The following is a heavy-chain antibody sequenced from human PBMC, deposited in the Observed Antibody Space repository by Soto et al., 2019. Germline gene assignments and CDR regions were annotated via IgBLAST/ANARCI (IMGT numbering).Heavy chain of an antibody. Sequence: EVQLFESGGGLVQTGGSLRLSCAASGFTFSNYVMSWVRQAPGKGLEWVSGLSDGGGSTFYADSVKGRFTISRDNAKNTLYLQMSSLRAEDTAVYYCATEGNTSPYNWFDPWVQGTMVTVSS. CDR3: ATEGNTSPYNWFDP. CDR2: LSDGGGST. CDR1: GFTFSNYV. V-gene: IGHV3-23*01. J-gene: IGHJ5*02. D-gene: IGHD2-2*01.